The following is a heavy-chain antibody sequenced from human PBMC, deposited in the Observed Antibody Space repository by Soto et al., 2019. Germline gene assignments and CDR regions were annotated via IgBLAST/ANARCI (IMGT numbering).Heavy chain of an antibody. V-gene: IGHV4-59*01. CDR1: GGSISSYY. D-gene: IGHD3-9*01. J-gene: IGHJ4*02. Sequence: PSETLSLTCTVSGGSISSYYWSWIRQPPGKGLDWIGYIYYRGSTNYNPSLKSRVTISVDTSKNQFSLKLSSVTAADTAVYYCASSYDILTGHSPYYFDYWGQGTLVTVSS. CDR2: IYYRGST. CDR3: ASSYDILTGHSPYYFDY.